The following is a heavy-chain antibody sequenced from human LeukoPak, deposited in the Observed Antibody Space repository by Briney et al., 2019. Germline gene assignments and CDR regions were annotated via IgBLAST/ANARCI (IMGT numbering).Heavy chain of an antibody. J-gene: IGHJ4*02. CDR1: GGSITSGSYA. CDR3: ARAPGGTGDYFDY. V-gene: IGHV4-30-2*01. Sequence: SETLSLTCAVSGGSITSGSYAWSWIRQPPGKGLEWNGYIYHIGSTYYNPSLKSRVTMSVDRSKNQFSLKLSSMTAADTAMYYCARAPGGTGDYFDYWGQGTLVPVSS. D-gene: IGHD6-13*01. CDR2: IYHIGST.